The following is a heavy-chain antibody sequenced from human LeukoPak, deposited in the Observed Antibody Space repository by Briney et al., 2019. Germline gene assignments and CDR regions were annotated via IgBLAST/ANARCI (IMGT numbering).Heavy chain of an antibody. J-gene: IGHJ4*02. V-gene: IGHV1-2*02. CDR1: GYTFTGYY. CDR3: ARAGSGELLYYFDY. D-gene: IGHD3-10*01. CDR2: INPSSGGT. Sequence: ASVKVSCKASGYTFTGYYMHWVRQAPGQGLEWMGWINPSSGGTNYAQKFQGRVTMTRDTSISTAYMELSRLRSDDTAVYYCARAGSGELLYYFDYWGQGTLVTVSS.